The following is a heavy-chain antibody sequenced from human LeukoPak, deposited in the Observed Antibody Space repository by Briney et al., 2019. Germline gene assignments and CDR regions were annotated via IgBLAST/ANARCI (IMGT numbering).Heavy chain of an antibody. CDR2: VSGSGGST. D-gene: IGHD6-13*01. CDR1: GFSFSSYA. Sequence: PGGSLRLSCAASGFSFSSYAMSWVRQAPGKGLEWVSAVSGSGGSTYYADSVKGRFTISRDNSKNTLYLQMNSLRAEDTAVYYCARESGRSSSWYYFDYWGQGTLVTVSS. V-gene: IGHV3-23*01. J-gene: IGHJ4*02. CDR3: ARESGRSSSWYYFDY.